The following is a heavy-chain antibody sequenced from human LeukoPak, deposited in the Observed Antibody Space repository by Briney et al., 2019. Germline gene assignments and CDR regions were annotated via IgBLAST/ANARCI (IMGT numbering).Heavy chain of an antibody. CDR1: GFTFSRFR. CDR2: IKQDGSEK. J-gene: IGHJ4*02. D-gene: IGHD2-2*01. V-gene: IGHV3-7*01. Sequence: GGSLRLSCAASGFTFSRFRMSWVRQAPGKGLEGVANIKQDGSEKYYVDSVRGRFTISRDNAKNSLHLQMNSLRAEDTAMYYCASASPAGDYWGQGTLVIVSS. CDR3: ASASPAGDY.